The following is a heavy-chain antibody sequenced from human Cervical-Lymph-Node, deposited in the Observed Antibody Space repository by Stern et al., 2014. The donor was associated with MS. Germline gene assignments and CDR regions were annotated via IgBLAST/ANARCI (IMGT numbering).Heavy chain of an antibody. CDR2: ITTNNGGP. V-gene: IGHV7-4-1*02. D-gene: IGHD5-24*01. CDR1: RYTFTNYA. J-gene: IGHJ4*02. Sequence: PLVQSGSKFNKPVASVKVSCNASRYTFTNYAVSWVRQAPGQGFHCMGWITTNNGGPPFHQFFTRHSVFPLGGSVSTAYLQISSLQAEDTAVYYCARVSRDGYSLSGYWGQGTLVTVSS. CDR3: ARVSRDGYSLSGY.